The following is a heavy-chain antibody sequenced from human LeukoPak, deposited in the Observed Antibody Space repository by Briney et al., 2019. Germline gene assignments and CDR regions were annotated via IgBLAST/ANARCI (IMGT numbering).Heavy chain of an antibody. CDR1: GGSFSGYY. CDR2: INHSGST. Sequence: SETLSLTCAVYGGSFSGYYWSWIRQPPGKGLEWIGEINHSGSTNYNPSLKSRVTISVDASKNQFSLKLSSVTAADTAVYYCARGPGLSIAARTLAYYYFDYWGQGTLVTVSS. D-gene: IGHD6-6*01. V-gene: IGHV4-34*01. CDR3: ARGPGLSIAARTLAYYYFDY. J-gene: IGHJ4*02.